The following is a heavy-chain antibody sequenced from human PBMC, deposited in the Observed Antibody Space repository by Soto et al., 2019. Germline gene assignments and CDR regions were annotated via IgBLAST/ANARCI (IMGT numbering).Heavy chain of an antibody. CDR2: INHSGST. Sequence: QVQLQQWGAGLLKPSETLSLTCAVYGGSFSGYYWSWIRQPPGKGLEWIGEINHSGSTNYNPSLKSRVTISVDTSKNQFSLKLSSVTAADTAVYYCARAGVDYYGSGSYYLKFDPWGQGTLVTVSP. CDR3: ARAGVDYYGSGSYYLKFDP. J-gene: IGHJ5*02. D-gene: IGHD3-10*01. CDR1: GGSFSGYY. V-gene: IGHV4-34*01.